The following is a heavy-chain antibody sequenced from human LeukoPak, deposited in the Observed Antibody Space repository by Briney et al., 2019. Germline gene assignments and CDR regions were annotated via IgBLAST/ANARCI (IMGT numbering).Heavy chain of an antibody. CDR3: AGSTVTTDIDY. D-gene: IGHD4-17*01. J-gene: IGHJ4*02. Sequence: SETLSLTCAVYGGSFSGYYWSWIRQPPGKGLEWVGEINHSGSTNYNPSLKSRVTISVDTSKNQFSLKLSSVTAADTAVYYCAGSTVTTDIDYWGQGTLVTVSS. CDR2: INHSGST. V-gene: IGHV4-34*01. CDR1: GGSFSGYY.